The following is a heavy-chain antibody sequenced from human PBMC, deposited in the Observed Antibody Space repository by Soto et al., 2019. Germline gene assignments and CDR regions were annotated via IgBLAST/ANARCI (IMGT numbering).Heavy chain of an antibody. CDR2: IYYSGST. CDR1: GGSISSGGYY. CDR3: ARDKWMGVHGSGNRRRAFDI. V-gene: IGHV4-31*03. J-gene: IGHJ3*02. Sequence: PSETLSLTCTVSGGSISSGGYYWSWIRQHPGKGLEWIGYIYYSGSTYYNPSLKSRVTISVDTSKNQFSLKLSSVTAADTAVYYFARDKWMGVHGSGNRRRAFDIWGQGTMVTVSS. D-gene: IGHD3-10*01.